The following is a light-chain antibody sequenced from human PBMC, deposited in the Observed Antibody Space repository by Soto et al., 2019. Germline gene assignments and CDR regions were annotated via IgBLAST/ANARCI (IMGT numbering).Light chain of an antibody. CDR1: SGHSSYI. J-gene: IGLJ2*01. Sequence: QPVLTQSSSASASLGSSVKVTCTLSSGHSSYIIAWHQQQPGKAPRYLMKVEGSGSYNKGSGVPDRFSGSSSGADRYLTISNLQSEDEADYYCETWDSKTHVVFGGGTQLTVL. CDR2: VEGSGSY. CDR3: ETWDSKTHVV. V-gene: IGLV4-60*03.